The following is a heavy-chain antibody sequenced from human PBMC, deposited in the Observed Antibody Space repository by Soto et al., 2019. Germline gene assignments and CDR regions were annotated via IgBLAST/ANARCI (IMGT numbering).Heavy chain of an antibody. CDR1: GFTFSSYA. Sequence: LRLSCAASGFTFSSYAMSWVRQAPGKGLEWVSAISGSGGSTYYADSVKGRFTISRDNSKNTLYLQMNSLRAEDTAVYYCAKDVGVVVPAASDYWGQGTLVTVSS. CDR3: AKDVGVVVPAASDY. CDR2: ISGSGGST. D-gene: IGHD2-2*01. J-gene: IGHJ4*02. V-gene: IGHV3-23*01.